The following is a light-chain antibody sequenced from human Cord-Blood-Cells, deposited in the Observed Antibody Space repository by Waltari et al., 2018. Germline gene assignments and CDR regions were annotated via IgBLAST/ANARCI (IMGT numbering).Light chain of an antibody. V-gene: IGLV3-27*01. CDR1: VLAKKY. Sequence: SYELTQPSSVSVSPGQTARITCSGDVLAKKYARWFQQQPGQAPVLVIYKDSGRPSGIPGLFSGSSSGTTVTLTISGAQVEDEADYYCYSAADNNRVFGGGTKLTVL. CDR2: KDS. CDR3: YSAADNNRV. J-gene: IGLJ3*02.